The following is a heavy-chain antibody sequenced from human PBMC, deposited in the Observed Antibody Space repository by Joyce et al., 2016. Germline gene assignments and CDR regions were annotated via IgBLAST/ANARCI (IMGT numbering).Heavy chain of an antibody. J-gene: IGHJ4*02. Sequence: EVQLVESGGGLVQPGRSLRLSCAASGFTFEDYAMHWVRQAPGKGLDWVSGISWNSGNIGYADSVKGRFTISRDNAKNSLYLQMNSLRAEDTALYYCAAWGYSSSWYAGWGQGTLVTVSS. CDR1: GFTFEDYA. CDR3: AAWGYSSSWYAG. D-gene: IGHD6-13*01. V-gene: IGHV3-9*01. CDR2: ISWNSGNI.